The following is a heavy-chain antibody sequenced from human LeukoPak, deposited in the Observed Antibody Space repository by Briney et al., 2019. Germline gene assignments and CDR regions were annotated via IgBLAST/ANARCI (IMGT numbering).Heavy chain of an antibody. V-gene: IGHV3-11*04. CDR3: ARVKNGFDGNGYPYYYHYMGV. CDR2: ISTSGTTT. J-gene: IGHJ6*03. Sequence: GGSLRLSCAASGFTFSDYYVSWIRQAPGKGLEWVSYISTSGTTTYYGDSVKGRFTISRDNAKNSLYLQMNNLRAEDTAVYYCARVKNGFDGNGYPYYYHYMGVWGRGTTVTVFS. CDR1: GFTFSDYY. D-gene: IGHD3-22*01.